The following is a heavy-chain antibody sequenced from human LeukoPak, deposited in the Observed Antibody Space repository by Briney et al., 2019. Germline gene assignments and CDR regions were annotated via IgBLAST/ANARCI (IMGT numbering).Heavy chain of an antibody. D-gene: IGHD1-26*01. CDR1: GFTFSLFA. J-gene: IGHJ5*02. CDR3: ARDRPYSGSSYHTTDP. V-gene: IGHV3-30*04. Sequence: PGGSLRLSCAASGFTFSLFAMHWVRQSPGKGLKWVAAISYDGKDKFYADSVQGRFTFSRDNAKNSLYLQMNSLRAEDTAVYYCARDRPYSGSSYHTTDPWGQGTLVTVSS. CDR2: ISYDGKDK.